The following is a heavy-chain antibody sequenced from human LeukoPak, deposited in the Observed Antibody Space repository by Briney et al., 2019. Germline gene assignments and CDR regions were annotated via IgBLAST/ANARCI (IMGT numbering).Heavy chain of an antibody. CDR2: ISYDGSNK. V-gene: IGHV3-30*15. Sequence: PGGSLRLSCAASGFTFSSYAMHWVRQAPGKGLEWVAVISYDGSNKYYADSVKGRFTISRDNSKNTLYLQMSSLRAEDTAVYYCARGGPGGYGDYWGQGTLVTVSS. J-gene: IGHJ4*02. CDR3: ARGGPGGYGDY. CDR1: GFTFSSYA. D-gene: IGHD5-12*01.